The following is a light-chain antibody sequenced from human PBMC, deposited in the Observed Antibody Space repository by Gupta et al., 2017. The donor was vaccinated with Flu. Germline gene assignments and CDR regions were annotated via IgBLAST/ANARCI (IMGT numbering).Light chain of an antibody. V-gene: IGKV3-15*01. Sequence: GDTATLSCRASQSVTSNLAWYQQTPGQAPRLLIYGASTRATGIPARFSGSGSGTEFTLTISSLQSEDFAVYSCQQYNNWPLTFGGGTKVDIK. J-gene: IGKJ4*01. CDR1: QSVTSN. CDR2: GAS. CDR3: QQYNNWPLT.